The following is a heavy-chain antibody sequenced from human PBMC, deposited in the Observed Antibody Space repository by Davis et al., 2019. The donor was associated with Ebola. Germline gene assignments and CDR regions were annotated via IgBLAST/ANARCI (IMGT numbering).Heavy chain of an antibody. V-gene: IGHV4-34*01. Sequence: PSETLSLTCAVYGGSFSGYYWSWIRQPPGKGLEWIGEINHSGSTNYNPSLKSRVTISVDTSKNQFSLKLSSVTAADTAVYYCASDPRSSYMDVWGKGTTVTVSS. J-gene: IGHJ6*03. CDR2: INHSGST. CDR1: GGSFSGYY. CDR3: ASDPRSSYMDV.